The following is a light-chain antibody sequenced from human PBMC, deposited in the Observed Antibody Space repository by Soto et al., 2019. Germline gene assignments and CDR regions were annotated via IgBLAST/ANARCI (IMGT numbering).Light chain of an antibody. Sequence: EIVLTQSPATLSLSPGERATLSCRASQSVDSHLAWYQQKPGQPPRLLMFGVSNRAAGIPDRFSGSGSGTDFTLTISRLEPEDFAVFYCQQYGSSPYTFGQGTKLEIK. J-gene: IGKJ2*01. CDR2: GVS. CDR3: QQYGSSPYT. V-gene: IGKV3-20*01. CDR1: QSVDSH.